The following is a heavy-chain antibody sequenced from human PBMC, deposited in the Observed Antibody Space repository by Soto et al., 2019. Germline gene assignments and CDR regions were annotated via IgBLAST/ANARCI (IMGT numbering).Heavy chain of an antibody. CDR2: IYHSGSA. CDR1: GGSISTSNW. J-gene: IGHJ5*02. D-gene: IGHD3-22*01. CDR3: ARKGYSTGLFDP. Sequence: QVQLQESGPGLVKPSGTLSLTCAVSGGSISTSNWWSWVRQPPGKGLEWIGEIYHSGSANYNPSLKCRVTISVDKSRNQFALKLSSVTAADTAVYYCARKGYSTGLFDPWGQGTLVTVSS. V-gene: IGHV4-4*02.